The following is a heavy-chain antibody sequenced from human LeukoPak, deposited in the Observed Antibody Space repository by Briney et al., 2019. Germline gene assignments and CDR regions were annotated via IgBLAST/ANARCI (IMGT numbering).Heavy chain of an antibody. CDR1: GFAFNNYD. J-gene: IGHJ4*02. V-gene: IGHV3-30*18. D-gene: IGHD1-14*01. CDR2: VSYDGSNK. CDR3: VKSLRTFDY. Sequence: GGSLRLSCAASGFAFNNYDMLWVRQAPGKGPERVAVVSYDGSNKDYADSVKGRFTISRDNSKNTLYLQMNSLRAEDTAIYYCVKSLRTFDYWGQGTLVTVSS.